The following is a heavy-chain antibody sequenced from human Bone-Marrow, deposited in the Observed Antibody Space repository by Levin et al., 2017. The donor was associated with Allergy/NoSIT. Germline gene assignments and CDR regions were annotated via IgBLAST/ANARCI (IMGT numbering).Heavy chain of an antibody. CDR2: IKSRNDGGTT. D-gene: IGHD2-15*01. V-gene: IGHV3-15*01. Sequence: PSETLSLTCAASGFNFTNAWMSWVRQAPGKGLEWVGRIKSRNDGGTTDYAAPVKGRFIISKDVSKNTLYLQMNSLKTQDTAVYYCSTEGGHCSGGSCYLLPFYYGMDVWGQGTTVTVSS. CDR1: GFNFTNAW. CDR3: STEGGHCSGGSCYLLPFYYGMDV. J-gene: IGHJ6*02.